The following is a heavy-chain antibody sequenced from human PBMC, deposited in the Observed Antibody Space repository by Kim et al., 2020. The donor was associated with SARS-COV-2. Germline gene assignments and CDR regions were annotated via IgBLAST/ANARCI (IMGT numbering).Heavy chain of an antibody. V-gene: IGHV3-21*01. Sequence: GGSLRLSCVASGFTFSSYSMNWVRQAPGKGLEWVSSMSNSGGSIYYADSVKARFTISRDNAENSLSLQMNGLRDEDTAVYYCARGGDTGGWWVFFDYWGQGILVTVSS. CDR1: GFTFSSYS. D-gene: IGHD2-8*02. J-gene: IGHJ4*02. CDR2: MSNSGGSI. CDR3: ARGGDTGGWWVFFDY.